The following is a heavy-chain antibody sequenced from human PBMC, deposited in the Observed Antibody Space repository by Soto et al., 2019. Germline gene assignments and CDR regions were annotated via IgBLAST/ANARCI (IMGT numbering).Heavy chain of an antibody. J-gene: IGHJ4*02. D-gene: IGHD1-1*01. Sequence: QVQLVESEGGVVQPGRSLRLSCTASGFTFSNYGMHWVRQAPGKGLEWVTVTSYDGNVAYYADSVKGRFTSSRDNSKNTLYLQMNSLRTEDTAVYYCAKEGPITNWYFDYWGQGTLVTVSS. V-gene: IGHV3-30*18. CDR3: AKEGPITNWYFDY. CDR2: TSYDGNVA. CDR1: GFTFSNYG.